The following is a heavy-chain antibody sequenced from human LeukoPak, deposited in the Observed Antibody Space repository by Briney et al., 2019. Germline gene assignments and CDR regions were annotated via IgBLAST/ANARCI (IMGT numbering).Heavy chain of an antibody. J-gene: IGHJ4*02. CDR2: ISYDGSNK. Sequence: GGSLRLSCAASGFIFSSYAMHWVRQAPGKGLEWVAVISYDGSNKYYADSVKGRFTISRDNSKNTLYLQMNSLRAEDTAVYYCARGDSSGYRTLDYWGQGTLVTVSS. CDR3: ARGDSSGYRTLDY. V-gene: IGHV3-30-3*01. D-gene: IGHD3-22*01. CDR1: GFIFSSYA.